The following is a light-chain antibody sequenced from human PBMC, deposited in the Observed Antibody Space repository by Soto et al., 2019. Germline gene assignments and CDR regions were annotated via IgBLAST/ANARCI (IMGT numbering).Light chain of an antibody. CDR1: QDISRY. V-gene: IGKV1-27*01. Sequence: DLQFTHSPPSISGSXGDRLTIPXXASQDISRYLAWYQQRAGKAPKLLIYGASTLQSGVPSRFSGSGSGTDFTLTISSLQPEDVATYYCQKYNSAPLTFGGGTKVDIK. J-gene: IGKJ4*01. CDR3: QKYNSAPLT. CDR2: GAS.